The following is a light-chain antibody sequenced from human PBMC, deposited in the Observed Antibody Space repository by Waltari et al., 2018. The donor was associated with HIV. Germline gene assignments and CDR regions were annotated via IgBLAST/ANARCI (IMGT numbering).Light chain of an antibody. CDR2: TTS. CDR1: KSISIW. CDR3: RQYNSSPYT. Sequence: DIQMTQSPSTLSASVGDRVTITCRASKSISIWLAWYQQKPGKAPKRLIYTTSSLESGVPSRFSGSGSGTEYTLTISSLQPDEFAAYYCRQYNSSPYTFGQGTKLEIK. J-gene: IGKJ2*01. V-gene: IGKV1-5*03.